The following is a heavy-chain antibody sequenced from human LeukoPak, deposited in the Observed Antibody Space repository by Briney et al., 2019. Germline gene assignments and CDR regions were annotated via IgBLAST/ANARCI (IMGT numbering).Heavy chain of an antibody. D-gene: IGHD6-19*01. J-gene: IGHJ6*02. CDR3: ARDQSYSSGYYYGMDV. CDR1: GGSISSYY. V-gene: IGHV4-59*01. CDR2: IYYSGST. Sequence: SETLSLTCTVSGGSISSYYWSWIRQPPGKGLEWIGYIYYSGSTNYNPSLKSRVTISADTSKNQFSLKLSSVTAADTAVYYCARDQSYSSGYYYGMDVWGQGTTVTVSS.